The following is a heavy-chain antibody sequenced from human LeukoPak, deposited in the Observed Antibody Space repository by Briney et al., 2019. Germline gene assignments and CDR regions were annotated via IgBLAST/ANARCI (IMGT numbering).Heavy chain of an antibody. V-gene: IGHV3-20*04. Sequence: GGSLRLSCAASGFTFDDYGMSWVRQAPGKGLEWVSGINWNGGSTGYADSVKGRFTISRDNAKDSLYLQMNSLRAEDTALYYCARSIAARPGGYYYFDYWGQGTLVTVSS. CDR2: INWNGGST. J-gene: IGHJ4*02. CDR3: ARSIAARPGGYYYFDY. D-gene: IGHD6-6*01. CDR1: GFTFDDYG.